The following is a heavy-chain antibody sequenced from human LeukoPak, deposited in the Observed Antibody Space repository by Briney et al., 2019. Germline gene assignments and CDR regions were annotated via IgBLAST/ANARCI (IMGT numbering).Heavy chain of an antibody. D-gene: IGHD4-17*01. CDR2: IIPIFGTA. Sequence: ASVKVSCKASGGTFSSYAISWVRQAPGQGLEWMGGIIPIFGTANYAQKFQGRVTITAGESTSTAYMELSSLRSEDTAVYYCARDSPYGDYGGYNWFDPWGQGTLVTVSS. CDR1: GGTFSSYA. J-gene: IGHJ5*02. V-gene: IGHV1-69*13. CDR3: ARDSPYGDYGGYNWFDP.